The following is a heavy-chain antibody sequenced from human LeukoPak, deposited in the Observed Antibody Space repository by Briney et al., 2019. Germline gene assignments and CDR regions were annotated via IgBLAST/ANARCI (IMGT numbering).Heavy chain of an antibody. J-gene: IGHJ4*02. CDR3: SRAAGYDFILEY. V-gene: IGHV3-49*03. Sequence: GGSLRLSCTASGFTFGDYCMSWFRQAPRKGQEWVGFIRSEAYDTTPQYGASVKGRFTISKDDSRRIAFLQMSGLKAEDTAVYYCSRAAGYDFILEYWGQGTLVTVSS. D-gene: IGHD5-12*01. CDR2: IRSEAYDTTP. CDR1: GFTFGDYC.